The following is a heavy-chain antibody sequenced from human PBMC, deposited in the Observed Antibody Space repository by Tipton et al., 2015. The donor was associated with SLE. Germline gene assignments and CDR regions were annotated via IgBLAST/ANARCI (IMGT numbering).Heavy chain of an antibody. J-gene: IGHJ6*02. CDR2: IYYSGRT. D-gene: IGHD5-24*01. V-gene: IGHV4-59*12. CDR3: AREGDGSANYFFYGVNL. Sequence: TLSLTCTVSGGSIGSYYWSWIRQPPGKGLEWIGYIYYSGRTNYNPSLKSRISMSLDTSKNQFSLKLTSVTAADTAVYYCAREGDGSANYFFYGVNLWGQGTTVTVSS. CDR1: GGSIGSYY.